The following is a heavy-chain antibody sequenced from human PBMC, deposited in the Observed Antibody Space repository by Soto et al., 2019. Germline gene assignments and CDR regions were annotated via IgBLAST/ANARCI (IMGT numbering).Heavy chain of an antibody. D-gene: IGHD2-15*01. J-gene: IGHJ5*02. CDR2: MYYGGRT. CDR1: GGSISSYY. Sequence: QVQLQQSGPGLVKSSEPLSLTCTVSGGSISSYYWSWIRQPPGKGLEWIGYMYYGGRTNYNPSLKSRVTISVDTSKMQVSLKLSSVTAADTAVYFCARGTPSPLIVRSSRGPWFDPWGQGTLVTVSS. CDR3: ARGTPSPLIVRSSRGPWFDP. V-gene: IGHV4-59*08.